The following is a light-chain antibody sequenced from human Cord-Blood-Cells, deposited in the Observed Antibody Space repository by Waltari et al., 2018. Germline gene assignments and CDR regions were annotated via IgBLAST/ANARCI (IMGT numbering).Light chain of an antibody. CDR1: SSDVGGYNY. Sequence: QSALTQPRPVSGSPGQSVTISCTGTSSDVGGYNYVPWDQPHPGKAPKLMIYDVSKRPSGVRVLFSGSKHGNSASLTISGLRAEDEADYYCCSYAGSYTYGFGTGTKVTVL. J-gene: IGLJ1*01. CDR3: CSYAGSYTYG. V-gene: IGLV2-11*01. CDR2: DVS.